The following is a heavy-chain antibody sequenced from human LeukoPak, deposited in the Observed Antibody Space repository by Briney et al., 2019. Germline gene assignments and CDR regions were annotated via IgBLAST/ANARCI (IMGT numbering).Heavy chain of an antibody. V-gene: IGHV1-69*13. D-gene: IGHD3-22*01. CDR2: IIPIFGKA. Sequence: ASVKVSCKASGGTFSNYAISWVRQAPGQGLEWMGGIIPIFGKANYAQKFQGRVTITADESTSTAYMDLSSLISEDTAVYYCARGWDSSGQIPFFYWGQGTPVTVSS. J-gene: IGHJ4*02. CDR1: GGTFSNYA. CDR3: ARGWDSSGQIPFFY.